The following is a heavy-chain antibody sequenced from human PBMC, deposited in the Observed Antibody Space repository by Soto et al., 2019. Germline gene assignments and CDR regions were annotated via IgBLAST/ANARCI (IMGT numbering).Heavy chain of an antibody. CDR1: RFSLSTSGVS. CDR2: IYWDDDK. V-gene: IGHV2-5*02. Sequence: QITLKESGPPLVKPTQTLTLTCSFSRFSLSTSGVSVGWIRQPPGKALEWLAVIYWDDDKRYSPSLKSRLTIXKXXSKNQVVLRMTNMDPVDTATYYCAHSSMVPSEFGYWGQGTLVTVSS. J-gene: IGHJ4*02. D-gene: IGHD3-10*01. CDR3: AHSSMVPSEFGY.